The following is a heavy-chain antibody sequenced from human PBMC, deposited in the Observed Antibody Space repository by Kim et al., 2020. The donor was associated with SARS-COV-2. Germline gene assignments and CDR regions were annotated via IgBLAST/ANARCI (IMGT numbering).Heavy chain of an antibody. CDR1: GGSISSYY. D-gene: IGHD3-10*01. V-gene: IGHV4-59*08. CDR2: IYYSGST. J-gene: IGHJ6*02. CDR3: ARHTRDGSGSYYQLFYYYGMDV. Sequence: SETLSLTCTVSGGSISSYYWSWIRQPPGKGLEWIGYIYYSGSTNYNPSLKSRVTISVDTSKNQFSLKLSSVTAADTAVYYCARHTRDGSGSYYQLFYYYGMDVWGQGTTVTVSS.